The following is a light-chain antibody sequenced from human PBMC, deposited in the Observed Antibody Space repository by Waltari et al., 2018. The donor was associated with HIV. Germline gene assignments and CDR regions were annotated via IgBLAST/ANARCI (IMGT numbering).Light chain of an antibody. CDR3: QVWDSSSDHVV. Sequence: SFVLTQPPSLSAAPGKTATITCGGNNIGSKSVHWYQQKPGQAPVIVIYYDSDRPSGIPERFPGSTSENTATLTISGVEAGDEADYYCQVWDSSSDHVVFGGGTKLTVL. J-gene: IGLJ2*01. CDR1: NIGSKS. V-gene: IGLV3-21*04. CDR2: YDS.